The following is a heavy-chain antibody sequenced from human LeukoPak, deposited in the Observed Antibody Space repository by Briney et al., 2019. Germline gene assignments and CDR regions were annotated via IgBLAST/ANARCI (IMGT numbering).Heavy chain of an antibody. CDR3: ARQEHDYGDCFEGVPDAFDI. CDR1: GYTFTSYW. V-gene: IGHV5-51*01. Sequence: GESLKISCKGSGYTFTSYWIGWVRQMPGKGLEWMGIIYPGDSDTRYSPSFQGQVTISADKSISTAYLQWSSLKASDTAIYYCARQEHDYGDCFEGVPDAFDIWGQGTMVTVSS. CDR2: IYPGDSDT. J-gene: IGHJ3*02. D-gene: IGHD4-17*01.